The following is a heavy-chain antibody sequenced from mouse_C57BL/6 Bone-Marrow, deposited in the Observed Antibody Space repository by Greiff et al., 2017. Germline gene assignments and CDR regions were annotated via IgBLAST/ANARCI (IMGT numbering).Heavy chain of an antibody. V-gene: IGHV2-9*01. Sequence: SLPFLFSPSHILSITCTVSGFSLTSYGVDWVRQPPGKGLEWLGVIWGGGSTNYNSALMSRLSISKDNSKSQVFLKMNSLQTDDTAMYYCAKHLLSGAMDYWGQGTSVTVSS. D-gene: IGHD2-1*01. CDR1: GFSLTSYG. CDR3: AKHLLSGAMDY. CDR2: IWGGGST. J-gene: IGHJ4*01.